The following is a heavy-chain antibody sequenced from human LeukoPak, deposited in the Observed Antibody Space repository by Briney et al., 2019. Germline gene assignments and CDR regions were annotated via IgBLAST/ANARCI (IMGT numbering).Heavy chain of an antibody. CDR1: GYTFTSYY. V-gene: IGHV1-46*01. CDR3: ASDGTAIY. D-gene: IGHD1-26*01. Sequence: ASVKVSCKTSGYTFTSYYIHWVRQSPGQGLEWMGIINPSGGSTSCAQKFQGRVTMTRDTSTSTVYMELSSLRSEDTAVYYCASDGTAIYWGQGTLVTVSS. J-gene: IGHJ4*02. CDR2: INPSGGST.